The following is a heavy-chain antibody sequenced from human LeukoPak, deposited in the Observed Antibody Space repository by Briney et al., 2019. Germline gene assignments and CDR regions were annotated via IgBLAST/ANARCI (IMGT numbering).Heavy chain of an antibody. Sequence: SETLSLTCAVYGGSFSGYYWSWIRQPPGKGLEWIGEINHSGSTNYNPSLKSRVTISVDTSKNQFSLKLSSVTAADTAVYYCARGLGFDPWGQGILVTVSS. J-gene: IGHJ5*02. CDR2: INHSGST. CDR3: ARGLGFDP. CDR1: GGSFSGYY. V-gene: IGHV4-34*01.